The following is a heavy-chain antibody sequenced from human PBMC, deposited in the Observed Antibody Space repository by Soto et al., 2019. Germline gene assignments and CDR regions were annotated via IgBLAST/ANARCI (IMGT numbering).Heavy chain of an antibody. CDR3: AKDRLAGNFDY. V-gene: IGHV3-23*01. CDR2: ISATGGST. Sequence: QAPGKGLEWVATISATGGSTYYADSVKGRFTISRDNSKNTLYLQMNGLRVEDTAVYYCAKDRLAGNFDYWGQGTQVTVSS. J-gene: IGHJ4*02.